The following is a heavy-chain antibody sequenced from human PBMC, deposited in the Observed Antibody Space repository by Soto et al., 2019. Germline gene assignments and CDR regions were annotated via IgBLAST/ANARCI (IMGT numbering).Heavy chain of an antibody. CDR1: GGSINSGNYY. Sequence: SETLSLTCTVSGGSINSGNYYWSWIRQHPGKGLEWIGYISSSGNPFYKPSLKSRLTISLDPSENQFSLKLGPVTDADTALYYCARGVEPITLVVTAFDVWGQGTRVTVSS. J-gene: IGHJ3*01. D-gene: IGHD3-22*01. V-gene: IGHV4-31*03. CDR2: ISSSGNP. CDR3: ARGVEPITLVVTAFDV.